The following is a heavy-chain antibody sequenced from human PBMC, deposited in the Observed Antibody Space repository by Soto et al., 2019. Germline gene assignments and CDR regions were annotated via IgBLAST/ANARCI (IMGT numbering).Heavy chain of an antibody. Sequence: PGGSLRLSCAASGFTFSSYEMNWVRQAPGKGLEWVSYISSSGSTIYYADSVKGRFTISRDNAKNSLYLQMNSLRAEDTAVYYCAREGGGAVTTWNRYYGMDVWGQGTTVTVSS. V-gene: IGHV3-48*03. CDR3: AREGGGAVTTWNRYYGMDV. CDR1: GFTFSSYE. J-gene: IGHJ6*02. D-gene: IGHD4-17*01. CDR2: ISSSGSTI.